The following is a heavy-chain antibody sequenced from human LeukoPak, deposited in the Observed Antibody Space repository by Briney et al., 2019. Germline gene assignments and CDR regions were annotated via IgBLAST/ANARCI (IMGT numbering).Heavy chain of an antibody. D-gene: IGHD1-26*01. J-gene: IGHJ4*02. Sequence: SVKVSCKASGYTFTSYYMHWVRQAPGQGLEWMGRIIPILGIANYAQKFQGRVTITADKSTSTAYMELSSLRSEDTAVYYCARDSRATTFDYWGQGTLVTVSS. CDR2: IIPILGIA. CDR3: ARDSRATTFDY. CDR1: GYTFTSYY. V-gene: IGHV1-69*04.